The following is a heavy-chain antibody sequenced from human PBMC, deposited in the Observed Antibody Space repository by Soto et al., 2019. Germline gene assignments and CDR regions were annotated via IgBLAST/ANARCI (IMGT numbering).Heavy chain of an antibody. CDR3: ARGGGAYYYDSSGYSTLDY. V-gene: IGHV4-59*01. Sequence: ASETLSLTCTVSGGSISSYYWSWIRQPPGKGLEWIGYIYYSGSTNYNPSLKSRVTISVDTSKNQFSLKLSSVTAADTAVYYCARGGGAYYYDSSGYSTLDYWGQGTLVTVSS. CDR1: GGSISSYY. D-gene: IGHD3-22*01. CDR2: IYYSGST. J-gene: IGHJ4*02.